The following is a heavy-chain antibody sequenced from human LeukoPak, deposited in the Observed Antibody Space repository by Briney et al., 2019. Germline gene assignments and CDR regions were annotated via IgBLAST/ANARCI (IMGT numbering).Heavy chain of an antibody. D-gene: IGHD3-16*01. CDR3: ARDGAPYGVDV. Sequence: QPGGSLRLSCAASGFTFSSYGMHWVRQAPGKGLEWVAVIWYDGSNKYYADSVKGRFTISRDNSKNTLYLQMNSLRAEDTAVYYCARDGAPYGVDVWGQGTTVTVSS. CDR2: IWYDGSNK. CDR1: GFTFSSYG. J-gene: IGHJ6*02. V-gene: IGHV3-33*01.